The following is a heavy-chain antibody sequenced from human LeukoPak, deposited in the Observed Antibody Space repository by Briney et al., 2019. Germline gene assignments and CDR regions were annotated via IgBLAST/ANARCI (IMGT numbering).Heavy chain of an antibody. CDR3: ARLAGRADYFDY. V-gene: IGHV3-11*03. CDR2: ISSSSSYT. D-gene: IGHD6-13*01. Sequence: GGSLRLSCAASGFTFSDYYMSWIRQAPGKGLEWVSYISSSSSYTNYADSVKGRFTISRDNAKNSLYLQMNSLRAEGTAVYYCARLAGRADYFDYWGQGTLVTVSS. J-gene: IGHJ4*02. CDR1: GFTFSDYY.